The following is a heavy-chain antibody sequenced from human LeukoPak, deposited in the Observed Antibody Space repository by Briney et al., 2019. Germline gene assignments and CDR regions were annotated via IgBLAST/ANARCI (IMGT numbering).Heavy chain of an antibody. D-gene: IGHD7-27*01. CDR1: GYTFTSYY. CDR3: ARERTNWGSSHIGY. Sequence: GASVKVSCKASGYTFTSYYIHWVRQAPGQGLEWMGIINPSGGGTSSAQKFQGRVTMTRDTSISTAYMELSRLRSDDTAAYYCARERTNWGSSHIGYWGQGTLVTVSS. CDR2: INPSGGGT. V-gene: IGHV1-46*01. J-gene: IGHJ4*02.